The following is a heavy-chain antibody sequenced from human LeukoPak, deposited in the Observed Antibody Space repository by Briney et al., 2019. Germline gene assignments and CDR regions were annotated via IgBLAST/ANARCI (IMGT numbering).Heavy chain of an antibody. CDR1: GFTFSSYA. D-gene: IGHD4-17*01. J-gene: IGHJ4*02. CDR2: IKRDGGER. V-gene: IGHV3-7*01. CDR3: ARRRLDYGIYFDY. Sequence: GGSLRLSCAASGFTFSSYAMSWVRQAPGKGLEWVANIKRDGGERYYVDSVRGRFTISRDNGKNSLYLQMNSLRAEDTAVYYCARRRLDYGIYFDYWGQGTLVTVSS.